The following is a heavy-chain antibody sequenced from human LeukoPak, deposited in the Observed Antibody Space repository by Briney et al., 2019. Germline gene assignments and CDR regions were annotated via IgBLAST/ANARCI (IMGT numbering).Heavy chain of an antibody. Sequence: GASVKVSCKASGYTFTGYYMHWVRQAPGQGLEWMGWINPNSGGTNYAQKFQGRVTMTRDTSISTAYMELSRLRSDDTAVYYCARDTGGMVRGVIIDGIDYWGQGTLVTVSS. CDR1: GYTFTGYY. J-gene: IGHJ4*02. CDR3: ARDTGGMVRGVIIDGIDY. D-gene: IGHD3-10*01. V-gene: IGHV1-2*02. CDR2: INPNSGGT.